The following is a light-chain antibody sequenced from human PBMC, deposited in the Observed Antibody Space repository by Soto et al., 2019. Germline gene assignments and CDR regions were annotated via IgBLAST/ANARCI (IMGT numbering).Light chain of an antibody. V-gene: IGKV1-5*03. CDR3: HQYYSYVYT. CDR1: QTISSW. Sequence: DIQMTQSPSTLSGSVGDRVTITCRASQTISSWLAWYQQKPGKAPKLLIYKASTLKSGVPSRFSGSGSGTEFTLTISSLQPDDFATYYCHQYYSYVYTFGQGTKVDI. J-gene: IGKJ2*01. CDR2: KAS.